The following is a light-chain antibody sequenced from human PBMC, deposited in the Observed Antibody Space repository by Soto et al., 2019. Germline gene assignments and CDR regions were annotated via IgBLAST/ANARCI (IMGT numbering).Light chain of an antibody. CDR3: LLDYGGAQLV. V-gene: IGLV7-43*01. J-gene: IGLJ3*02. CDR1: TGAVTSGYY. CDR2: STS. Sequence: QAVVTQEPSLTVSPGGTVTLTCASSTGAVTSGYYPNWFQQKPGQAPRALIYSTSNKDSWTPARFSGSLLGGKAALTLSGVQPEDEAEYYCLLDYGGAQLVFGGGTKLTLL.